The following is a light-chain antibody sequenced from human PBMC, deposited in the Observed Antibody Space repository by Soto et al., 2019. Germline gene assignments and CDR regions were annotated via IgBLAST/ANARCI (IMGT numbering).Light chain of an antibody. CDR3: SSFTSSTTYV. V-gene: IGLV2-18*02. CDR1: SSDVGSYNR. J-gene: IGLJ1*01. Sequence: HSVLTQAPSVSGSPGQSVAVSCTGTSSDVGSYNRVSWYQQPPGTAPKLMIYEVSNRPSGVPDRFSGSKSGNTASLTISGLQAEDEADYYCSSFTSSTTYVFGNGTKVTVL. CDR2: EVS.